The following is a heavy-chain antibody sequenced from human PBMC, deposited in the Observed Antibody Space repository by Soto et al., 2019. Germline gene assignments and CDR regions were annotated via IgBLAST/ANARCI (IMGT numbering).Heavy chain of an antibody. J-gene: IGHJ4*02. CDR3: ARDLMVRGVIPFDY. D-gene: IGHD3-10*01. Sequence: GGSLRLSCAASGFTFSSYSMNWVRQAPGKGLEWVSSISSSSSYIYYADSVKGRSTISRDNAKNSLYLQVNSLRAEDTAVYYCARDLMVRGVIPFDYWGQGTLVTVSS. CDR1: GFTFSSYS. V-gene: IGHV3-21*01. CDR2: ISSSSSYI.